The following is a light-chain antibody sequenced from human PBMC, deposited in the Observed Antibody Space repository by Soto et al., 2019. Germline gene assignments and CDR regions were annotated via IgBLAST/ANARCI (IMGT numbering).Light chain of an antibody. V-gene: IGKV3-20*01. CDR2: GAS. CDR3: QHYVTSSIT. J-gene: IGKJ5*01. CDR1: QSVTSRN. Sequence: EIVLTQSPGTLSLSPGERVSLSCRASQSVTSRNLAWYQQKPGQAPRLLMYGASSRATGTPDRISGGGSGTDFTLTISRLEPEDFAVYYCQHYVTSSITFGQGTRLEIK.